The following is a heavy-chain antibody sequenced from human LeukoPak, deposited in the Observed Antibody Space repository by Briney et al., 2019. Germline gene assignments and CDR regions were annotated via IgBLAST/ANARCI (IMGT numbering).Heavy chain of an antibody. Sequence: GGSLRLSCAASGFTFSDHCMDWVRQAPGKGLEWVGRTRNKANSYTTEYAASVKGRFTISRDDSKNSLYLQMNSLKTEDTALYYCARDYCSGGDCCFDYWGQGTLVTVSS. CDR1: GFTFSDHC. J-gene: IGHJ4*02. V-gene: IGHV3-72*01. D-gene: IGHD2-15*01. CDR2: TRNKANSYTT. CDR3: ARDYCSGGDCCFDY.